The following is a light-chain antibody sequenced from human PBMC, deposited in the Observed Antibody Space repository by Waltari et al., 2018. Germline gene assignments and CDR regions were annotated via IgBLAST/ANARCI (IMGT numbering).Light chain of an antibody. CDR3: QQYGSSPPYS. CDR2: GAS. V-gene: IGKV3-20*01. J-gene: IGKJ2*03. CDR1: RSISNSY. Sequence: IVLTQSPGPLSLSPGSRATLSCRASRSISNSYLAWYQQKPGQAPRLLIYGASRRATGIPDRFSGSGSGTDVTLTISRLEAEDFAVYYCQQYGSSPPYSFGQGTELEIK.